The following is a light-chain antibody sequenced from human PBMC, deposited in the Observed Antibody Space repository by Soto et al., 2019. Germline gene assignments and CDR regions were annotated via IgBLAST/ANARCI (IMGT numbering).Light chain of an antibody. Sequence: DTQMTQSPSSLSASVGDRISITCRASQTVSTYLNWYQQKAAQAPTLLISATSTLQSGVPSRFTGSGSGTQFTLFVASLQSQYLASCLWTQTYTTPCTFGQGPKV. CDR2: ATS. CDR1: QTVSTY. CDR3: TQTYTTPCT. J-gene: IGKJ1*01. V-gene: IGKV1-39*01.